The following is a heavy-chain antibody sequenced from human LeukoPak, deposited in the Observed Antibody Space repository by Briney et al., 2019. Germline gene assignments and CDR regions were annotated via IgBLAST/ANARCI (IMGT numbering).Heavy chain of an antibody. D-gene: IGHD3-10*01. CDR1: GFISSSYW. CDR2: IKQDGSEK. V-gene: IGHV3-7*01. CDR3: ARDTADYYGSGSYYNPTND. J-gene: IGHJ4*02. Sequence: GGSLRLSCAASGFISSSYWMSWVRQAPGKGLEWVANIKQDGSEKYYVDSVKGRFTISRDNAKNSLYLQMNSLRAEDTAVYYFARDTADYYGSGSYYNPTNDWGQGTLVTVSS.